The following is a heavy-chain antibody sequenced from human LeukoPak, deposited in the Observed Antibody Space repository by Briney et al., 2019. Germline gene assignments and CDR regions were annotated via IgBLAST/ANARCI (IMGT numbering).Heavy chain of an antibody. Sequence: SETLSLTCTVSGVSISSGAYYWTWIRQAAGKGLEWIGRIYTSGTTDYHPSLKSRVSISLDTSKNQFSLNLSSVTAADTAVYYCARDMGQTWGQGTLVTVSS. D-gene: IGHD3-10*01. CDR1: GVSISSGAYY. J-gene: IGHJ5*02. CDR2: IYTSGTT. CDR3: ARDMGQT. V-gene: IGHV4-61*02.